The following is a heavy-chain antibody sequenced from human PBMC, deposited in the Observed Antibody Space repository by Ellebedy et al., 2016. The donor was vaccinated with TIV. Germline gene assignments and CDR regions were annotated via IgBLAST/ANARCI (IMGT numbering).Heavy chain of an antibody. Sequence: GESLKISCAASGFTFSNYAMHWVRQAPGKGLAWVAEVSYAGDTKYYTDYVKGRFTISRDNPRSMMYLQMNSLRTEDTAVYYCVKVTAWYSSSWNFAEWGQGTLVTVSS. CDR1: GFTFSNYA. CDR2: VSYAGDTK. D-gene: IGHD6-13*01. CDR3: VKVTAWYSSSWNFAE. J-gene: IGHJ4*02. V-gene: IGHV3-30*04.